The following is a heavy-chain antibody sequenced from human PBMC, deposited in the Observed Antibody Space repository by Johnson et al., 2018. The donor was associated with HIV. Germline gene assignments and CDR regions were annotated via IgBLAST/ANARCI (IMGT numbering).Heavy chain of an antibody. CDR2: VKQDGSEK. CDR1: GFAFSGHN. Sequence: VQLVESGGGSVKPGGSLRLSCASSGFAFSGHNMGWIRQAPGKGLEWVANVKQDGSEKNYVDSVKGRFTISRDNAKNSMYLQMNSLRGEDTAVYYCARVWVVEVARGAFDIWGQGTMVTVSS. CDR3: ARVWVVEVARGAFDI. J-gene: IGHJ3*02. D-gene: IGHD2-15*01. V-gene: IGHV3-7*01.